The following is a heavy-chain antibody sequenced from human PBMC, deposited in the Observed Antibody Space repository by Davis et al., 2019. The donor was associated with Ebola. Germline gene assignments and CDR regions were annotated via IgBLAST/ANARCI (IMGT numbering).Heavy chain of an antibody. V-gene: IGHV1-8*01. CDR2: MNPNSGNT. CDR1: GYTFTSYD. Sequence: AASVKVSCKASGYTFTSYDINWVRQATGQGLEWMGWMNPNSGNTGYAQKFQGRVTMTRNTSISTAYMELRSLRSEDTAVYYCARGSVLAARAFDYWGQGTLVTVSS. CDR3: ARGSVLAARAFDY. D-gene: IGHD6-6*01. J-gene: IGHJ4*02.